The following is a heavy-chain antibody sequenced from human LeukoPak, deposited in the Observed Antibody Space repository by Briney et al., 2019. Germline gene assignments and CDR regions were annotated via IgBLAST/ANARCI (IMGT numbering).Heavy chain of an antibody. CDR2: IYYSGST. CDR1: GGSISSYY. V-gene: IGHV4-59*01. J-gene: IGHJ4*02. D-gene: IGHD1-26*01. CDR3: ARVSGGYFSYYFDY. Sequence: PSETLSLTCTVSGGSISSYYWSWIRQPPGKGLEWIGYIYYSGSTNYNPSLKSRVTISVDTSKNQFSLKLSSVAAADTAVYYCARVSGGYFSYYFDYWGQGTLVTVSS.